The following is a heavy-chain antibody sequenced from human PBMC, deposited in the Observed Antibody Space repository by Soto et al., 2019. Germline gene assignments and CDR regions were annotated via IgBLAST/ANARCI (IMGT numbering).Heavy chain of an antibody. CDR3: TTDDYRDYHYYGMDV. D-gene: IGHD4-4*01. CDR1: GFTFSNAW. J-gene: IGHJ6*02. V-gene: IGHV3-15*01. CDR2: IKSKTDGGTT. Sequence: EVQLVESGGGLVKPGGSLRLSCAASGFTFSNAWMSCVRQAPGKGLKWVGRIKSKTDGGTTDYAAPVKGRFTISRDDSKNTLYLQMNSLKTEDTAVYYCTTDDYRDYHYYGMDVWGQGTTVTVSS.